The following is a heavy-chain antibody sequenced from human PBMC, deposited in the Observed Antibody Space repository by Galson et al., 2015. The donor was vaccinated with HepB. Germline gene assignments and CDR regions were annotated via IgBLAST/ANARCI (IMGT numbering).Heavy chain of an antibody. J-gene: IGHJ4*02. CDR1: GFTFSSYG. CDR3: ARGLYDSSGYYFHRPWDY. Sequence: SLRLSCAASGFTFSSYGMHWVRQAPGKGLEWVAVISYDGSNKYYADSVKGRFTISRDNSKNTLYLQVNSLRAEDTAVYYCARGLYDSSGYYFHRPWDYWGQGTLVTVSS. V-gene: IGHV3-30*03. CDR2: ISYDGSNK. D-gene: IGHD3-22*01.